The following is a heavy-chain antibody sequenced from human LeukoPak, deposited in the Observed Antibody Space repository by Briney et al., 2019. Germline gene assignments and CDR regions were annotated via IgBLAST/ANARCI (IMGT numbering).Heavy chain of an antibody. CDR2: IWLDGSHK. Sequence: GGSLRLSCAASGFTFSSYGMHWVRQASGKGLEWVAVIWLDGSHKYYADSVKGRFTISRDNSKNTLYLEMNSLRAEDTAMYYCARDITIFGDYGMDVWGQGTTVTVSS. J-gene: IGHJ6*02. CDR1: GFTFSSYG. D-gene: IGHD3-3*01. CDR3: ARDITIFGDYGMDV. V-gene: IGHV3-33*01.